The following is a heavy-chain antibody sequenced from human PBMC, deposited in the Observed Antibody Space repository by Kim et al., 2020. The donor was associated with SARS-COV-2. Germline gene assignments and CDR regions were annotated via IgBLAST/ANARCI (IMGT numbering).Heavy chain of an antibody. CDR1: GGSISSYY. Sequence: SETLSLTCTVSGGSISSYYWSWIRQPPGKGLEWIGYIYYSGSTNYNPSLKSRVTISVDTSKNQFSLKLSSVTAADTAMYYCARGGCSSTSCYRDYYYYMDVWGKGTTVTVSS. CDR3: ARGGCSSTSCYRDYYYYMDV. CDR2: IYYSGST. J-gene: IGHJ6*03. V-gene: IGHV4-59*01. D-gene: IGHD2-2*02.